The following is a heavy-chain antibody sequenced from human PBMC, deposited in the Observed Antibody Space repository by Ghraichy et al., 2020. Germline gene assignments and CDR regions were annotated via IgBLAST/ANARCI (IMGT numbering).Heavy chain of an antibody. CDR2: ISWNSDYI. Sequence: GGSLRLSCAASGFTFDKYAMHWVRQAPGKGLEWVSGISWNSDYIAYADSVRGRFTISRDSAKNSLYLQMNSLRPEDTALYYCAKVAVTTGVHYGMDVWGQGTTVTVSS. J-gene: IGHJ6*02. CDR1: GFTFDKYA. D-gene: IGHD4-17*01. V-gene: IGHV3-9*01. CDR3: AKVAVTTGVHYGMDV.